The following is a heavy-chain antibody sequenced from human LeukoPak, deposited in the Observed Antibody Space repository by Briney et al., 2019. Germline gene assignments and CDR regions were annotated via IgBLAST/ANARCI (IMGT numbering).Heavy chain of an antibody. Sequence: GGSLRLSCAASGFTFSSYWMHWVRQAPGKGLVWVSRINSDGSSTSYADPVKGRFTISRDNAKNTLYLQMNSLRAEDTAVYYCARVGSPYCSGGSCYSGDNWGQGTLVTVSS. CDR2: INSDGSST. D-gene: IGHD2-15*01. CDR1: GFTFSSYW. CDR3: ARVGSPYCSGGSCYSGDN. J-gene: IGHJ4*02. V-gene: IGHV3-74*01.